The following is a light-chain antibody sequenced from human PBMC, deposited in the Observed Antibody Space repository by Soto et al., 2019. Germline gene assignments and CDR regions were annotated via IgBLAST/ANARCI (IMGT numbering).Light chain of an antibody. Sequence: EIVLTQSPATLSLSPDETATLSCRASQSVSSNLAWYQQKPGQAPSLLIYGASTRASGVPVRFSGSGSKTEFTLTISSLQAEDFAVYYCQQYNNWPPWTFGQGTKVDI. J-gene: IGKJ1*01. CDR2: GAS. CDR3: QQYNNWPPWT. V-gene: IGKV3-15*01. CDR1: QSVSSN.